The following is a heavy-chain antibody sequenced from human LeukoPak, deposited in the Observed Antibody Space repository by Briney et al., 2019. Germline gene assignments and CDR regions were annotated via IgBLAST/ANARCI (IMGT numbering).Heavy chain of an antibody. CDR2: ITHGGQI. CDR1: GFIFTSFG. CDR3: ARDDRYGSGTLGKRFDP. J-gene: IGHJ5*02. V-gene: IGHV3-21*01. D-gene: IGHD3-10*01. Sequence: GGSLRLSCVASGFIFTSFGMNWVRQAPGKGLEWVSSITHGGQIYYADSVKGRFTISRDNTKNSVYLQMDNLRDDGTAVYFCARDDRYGSGTLGKRFDPWGQGTLVSVSS.